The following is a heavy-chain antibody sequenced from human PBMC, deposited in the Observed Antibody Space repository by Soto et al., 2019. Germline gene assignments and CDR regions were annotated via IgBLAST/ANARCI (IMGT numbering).Heavy chain of an antibody. V-gene: IGHV3-30*18. Sequence: GGSLRLSCAASGFTFSNYGMPWVRQAPGKGLEGVVLISYDGSNTYYADSVKGRFTISKDNSKNTLDMQMNSLRAEDTALYYCAKGVYCSGGSCYYNYNMDVWGQGTMVTVSS. CDR2: ISYDGSNT. J-gene: IGHJ6*02. CDR3: AKGVYCSGGSCYYNYNMDV. CDR1: GFTFSNYG. D-gene: IGHD2-15*01.